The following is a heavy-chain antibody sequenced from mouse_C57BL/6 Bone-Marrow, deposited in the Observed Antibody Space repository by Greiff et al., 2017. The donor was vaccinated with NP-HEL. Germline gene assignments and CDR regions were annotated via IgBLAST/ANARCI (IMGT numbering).Heavy chain of an antibody. CDR3: ARSWLRYYYAMDY. Sequence: EVKVVESGGGLVKPGGSLKLSCAASGFTFSDYGMHWVRQAPEEGLEWVAYISSGSSTIYYADTVKGRFTISRDNAKNTLFLQMTSLRSEDTAMYYCARSWLRYYYAMDYWGQGTSVTVSS. CDR2: ISSGSSTI. D-gene: IGHD2-2*01. V-gene: IGHV5-17*01. CDR1: GFTFSDYG. J-gene: IGHJ4*01.